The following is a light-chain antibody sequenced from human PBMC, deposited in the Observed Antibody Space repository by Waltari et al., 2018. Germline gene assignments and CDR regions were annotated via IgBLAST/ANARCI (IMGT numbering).Light chain of an antibody. CDR2: GNN. CDR1: TSTIGAGHA. J-gene: IGLJ2*01. V-gene: IGLV1-40*01. CDR3: QSFDNMLSGGVV. Sequence: QSVLTQPPSVSGTPGQRVTISCSGSTSTIGAGHAVHWYQPLPGTAPKLLIYGNNNRPSGVPDRFSGSKSGTSASLAITGLQADDEADYFCQSFDNMLSGGVVFGGGTKLAVL.